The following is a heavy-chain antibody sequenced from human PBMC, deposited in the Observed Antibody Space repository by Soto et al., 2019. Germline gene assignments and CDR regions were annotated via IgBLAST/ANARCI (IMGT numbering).Heavy chain of an antibody. CDR1: GGSISSYY. J-gene: IGHJ5*02. CDR2: IYYSGST. CDR3: AREGIQLWLGWFDP. D-gene: IGHD5-18*01. V-gene: IGHV4-59*01. Sequence: PSETLSLTCTVSGGSISSYYWSGMRQPPGKGLEWIGYIYYSGSTNYNPSLKSRVTISVDTSKNQFSLKLSSVTAADTAVYYCAREGIQLWLGWFDPWGQGTLVTVSS.